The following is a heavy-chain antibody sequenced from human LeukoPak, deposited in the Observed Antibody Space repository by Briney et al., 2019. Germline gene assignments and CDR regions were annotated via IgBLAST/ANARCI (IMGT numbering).Heavy chain of an antibody. J-gene: IGHJ4*02. D-gene: IGHD3-22*01. Sequence: SVKVTCKASGGTFSSYAISWVRQAPGQGLEWMGRIIPIFGTANYAQKFQGRVTITTDESTSTAYMELSSLRSEDTAVYYCARVPVDSSGYYYGVDYWGQGTLVTVSS. CDR1: GGTFSSYA. V-gene: IGHV1-69*05. CDR3: ARVPVDSSGYYYGVDY. CDR2: IIPIFGTA.